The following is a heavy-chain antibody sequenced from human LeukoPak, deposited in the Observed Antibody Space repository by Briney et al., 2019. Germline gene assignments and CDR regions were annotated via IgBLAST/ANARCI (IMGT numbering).Heavy chain of an antibody. D-gene: IGHD3-22*01. CDR1: GFSLNTTGMR. CDR2: IDWDDDK. V-gene: IGHV2-70*04. CDR3: ARIAPSYYYDSSAPLDY. Sequence: ESGPALVEPTQTLTLTCTFSGFSLNTTGMRMGWIRQPPGKALEWLARIDWDDDKFYSTSLKPRLTISKYSSRNQVVLTMTNMDPVDTATYYCARIAPSYYYDSSAPLDYWGQGTLVTVSS. J-gene: IGHJ4*02.